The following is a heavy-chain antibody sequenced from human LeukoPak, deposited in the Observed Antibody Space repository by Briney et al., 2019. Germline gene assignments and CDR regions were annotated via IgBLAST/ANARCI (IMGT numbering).Heavy chain of an antibody. Sequence: GRALRLSCAASGFTFSSYGMHWVRQAPGKGLEWVAVISYDGSNKYYADSVKGRFTISRDNSKNTLYLQMNSLRAEDTAVYYCVSTRFDYWGQGTLVIVSS. V-gene: IGHV3-30*03. CDR2: ISYDGSNK. D-gene: IGHD4-11*01. CDR1: GFTFSSYG. CDR3: VSTRFDY. J-gene: IGHJ4*02.